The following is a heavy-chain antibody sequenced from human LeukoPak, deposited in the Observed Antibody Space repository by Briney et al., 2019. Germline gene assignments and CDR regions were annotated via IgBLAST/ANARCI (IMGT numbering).Heavy chain of an antibody. CDR1: GYTFTSFG. V-gene: IGHV1-18*01. Sequence: GASVKVSCKASGYTFTSFGITWVRQAPGQGLEWMGWISPYNGNTKYAQSLQGRVTITTDTSTSTAYMEVRSLRSDDTAVYYCARDPSGLGDAFDIWGQGTMVTVSS. D-gene: IGHD3/OR15-3a*01. CDR3: ARDPSGLGDAFDI. J-gene: IGHJ3*02. CDR2: ISPYNGNT.